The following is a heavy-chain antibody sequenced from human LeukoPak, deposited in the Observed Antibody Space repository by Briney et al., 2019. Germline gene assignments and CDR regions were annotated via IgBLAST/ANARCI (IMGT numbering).Heavy chain of an antibody. J-gene: IGHJ4*02. CDR3: ARVRYYDSSVFPPEY. D-gene: IGHD3-22*01. CDR1: GYTFTSYG. CDR2: ISAYNGNT. V-gene: IGHV1-18*01. Sequence: ASVKVSCKASGYTFTSYGISWVRQAPGQGLEWMGWISAYNGNTNYAQKLQGRVTMTTDTSTSTAYMELRSLRSDDTAVYYCARVRYYDSSVFPPEYLGQGTLVTVSS.